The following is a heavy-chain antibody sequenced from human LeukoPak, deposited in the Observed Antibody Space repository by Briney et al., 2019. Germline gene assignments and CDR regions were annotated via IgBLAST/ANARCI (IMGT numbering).Heavy chain of an antibody. CDR2: ISGSGDST. J-gene: IGHJ6*02. CDR3: AQGYSGRPSNYYYYGMDV. CDR1: GFTFSSYA. Sequence: PGGSLRLSCAASGFTFSSYAMSWVRQAPGKGLEWVSAISGSGDSTYYADSVKGRFTISRDNSKNTLCLQMNSLRAEDTAVYYCAQGYSGRPSNYYYYGMDVWGQGTTVTVSS. V-gene: IGHV3-23*01. D-gene: IGHD1-26*01.